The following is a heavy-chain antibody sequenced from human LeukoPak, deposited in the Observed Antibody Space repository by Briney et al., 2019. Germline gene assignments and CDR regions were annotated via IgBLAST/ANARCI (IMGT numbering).Heavy chain of an antibody. CDR2: IYYSGNT. CDR1: GGSISSTSYY. D-gene: IGHD6-13*01. Sequence: SETLSLTCTVSGGSISSTSYYWGWIRQPPGKGLEWIGNIYYSGNTYYNPSLKGRVTISIDTSKNQFSLKLSSVSAADTAVYYCARDGAARGAAAGFDYWGQGTLVTVSS. V-gene: IGHV4-39*07. J-gene: IGHJ4*02. CDR3: ARDGAARGAAAGFDY.